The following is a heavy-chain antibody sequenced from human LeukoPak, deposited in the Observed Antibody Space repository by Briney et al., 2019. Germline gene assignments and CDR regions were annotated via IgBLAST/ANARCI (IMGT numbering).Heavy chain of an antibody. CDR3: TKGPDDFWSRFLPPYYFHY. CDR2: ISGSGGST. D-gene: IGHD3-3*01. Sequence: GGSLRLSCAASGFTFSSYAMSWVRQAPGKGLEWVSAISGSGGSTYYADSVKGRFTISRDTSKNTRYLQMNSLRAADTAVYYRTKGPDDFWSRFLPPYYFHYWGQRPLVPLPS. V-gene: IGHV3-23*01. CDR1: GFTFSSYA. J-gene: IGHJ4*02.